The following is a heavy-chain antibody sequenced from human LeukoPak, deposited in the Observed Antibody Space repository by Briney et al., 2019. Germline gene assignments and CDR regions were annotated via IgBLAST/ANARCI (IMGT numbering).Heavy chain of an antibody. CDR1: GFTFSTYA. Sequence: GGSLRLSCAASGFTFSTYAMHWVRQAPGKGLEWVALISNDGFKKYYPDSVEGRFIISRDNAKNSLYLQMNSLRAEDTAVYYCAKDRGMTTVTTCPDYWGQGTLVTVSS. CDR3: AKDRGMTTVTTCPDY. J-gene: IGHJ4*02. V-gene: IGHV3-30*18. CDR2: ISNDGFKK. D-gene: IGHD4-17*01.